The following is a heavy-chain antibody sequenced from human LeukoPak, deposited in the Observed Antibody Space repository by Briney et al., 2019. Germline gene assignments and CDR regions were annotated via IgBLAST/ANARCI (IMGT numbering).Heavy chain of an antibody. Sequence: ASVKVSCKASGYTFTSYGISWVRQAPGQGLEWMGWISAYNGNTNYAQKLQGRVTMTTDTSTSTAYMELRSLRSDDTAVYYCARGRGGYPMGSNAFDIWGQGTMVTVSS. D-gene: IGHD3-16*02. V-gene: IGHV1-18*01. CDR2: ISAYNGNT. CDR1: GYTFTSYG. J-gene: IGHJ3*02. CDR3: ARGRGGYPMGSNAFDI.